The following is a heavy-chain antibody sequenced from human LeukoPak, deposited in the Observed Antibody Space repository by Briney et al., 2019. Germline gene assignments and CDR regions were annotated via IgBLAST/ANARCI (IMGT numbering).Heavy chain of an antibody. CDR3: ASANWNDGYYYMDV. D-gene: IGHD1-20*01. J-gene: IGHJ6*03. CDR1: GGSISSYY. V-gene: IGHV4-4*07. CDR2: IYTSGST. Sequence: SETLSLTCTVSGGSISSYYWSWIRQPAGKGREWIGRIYTSGSTNYNPSLKSRVTMSVDTSKNQFSLKLSSVTAADTAVYYCASANWNDGYYYMDVWGEGTTVTVSS.